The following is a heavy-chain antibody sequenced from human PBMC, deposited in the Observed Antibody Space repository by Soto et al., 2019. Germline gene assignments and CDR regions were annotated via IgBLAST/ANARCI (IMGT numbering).Heavy chain of an antibody. D-gene: IGHD2-15*01. CDR3: ARHVGYYSQGEWFDP. CDR1: GGSISSYY. J-gene: IGHJ5*02. Sequence: SETLSLTCTVSGGSISSYYWSWIRQPPGKGLEWIGYIYYSGSTKYNPSLKCRVTISVDSSKNQFSLMLSSVTAAYTAVYYCARHVGYYSQGEWFDPWGQGTLVTVS. V-gene: IGHV4-59*08. CDR2: IYYSGST.